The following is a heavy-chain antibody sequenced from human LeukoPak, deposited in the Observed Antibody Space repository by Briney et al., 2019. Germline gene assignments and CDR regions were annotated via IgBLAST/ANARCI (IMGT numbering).Heavy chain of an antibody. CDR1: GGSISSYY. CDR3: ARLGAATAINGMDV. V-gene: IGHV4-59*08. D-gene: IGHD2-21*02. J-gene: IGHJ6*02. CDR2: IYYSGST. Sequence: SEPLSLPCTVSGGSISSYYWSWIRPPPGKGLEWIGYIYYSGSTNYNPSLKSRVTISVDTSKNQFSLKLSSVTAADTAVYYCARLGAATAINGMDVWGQGTTVTVSS.